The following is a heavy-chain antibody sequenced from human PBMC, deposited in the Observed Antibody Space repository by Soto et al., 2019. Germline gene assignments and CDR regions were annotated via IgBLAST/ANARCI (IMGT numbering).Heavy chain of an antibody. CDR1: VGSISSYY. V-gene: IGHV4-59*01. J-gene: IGHJ6*02. D-gene: IGHD1-7*01. CDR3: AGVLQYNWNYHIGGMGV. CDR2: IYYSGST. Sequence: PSQTLSLTCTVCVGSISSYYWSWIRQPPGQGLEWIGYIYYSGSTNYNPSLKSRVTISVDTSKNQFSLKLSSVTAADTAVYYCAGVLQYNWNYHIGGMGVWAQGTTVTVSS.